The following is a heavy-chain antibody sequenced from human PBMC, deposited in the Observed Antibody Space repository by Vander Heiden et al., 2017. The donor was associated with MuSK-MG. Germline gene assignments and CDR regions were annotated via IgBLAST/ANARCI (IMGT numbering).Heavy chain of an antibody. Sequence: QVQLVQSGAEVKKPGASVKVSCKASGYTFTGYYMHWVRQAPGQGLEWMGWINPNSGGTNYAQKFQGRVTMTRDTSISTAYMELSRLRSDDTAVYYCARERVTMVRGGIKGNWFDPWGQGTLVTVSS. V-gene: IGHV1-2*02. CDR3: ARERVTMVRGGIKGNWFDP. D-gene: IGHD3-10*01. CDR1: GYTFTGYY. CDR2: INPNSGGT. J-gene: IGHJ5*02.